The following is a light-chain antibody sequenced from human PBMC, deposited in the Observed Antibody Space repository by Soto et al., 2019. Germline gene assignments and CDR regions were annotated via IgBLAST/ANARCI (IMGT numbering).Light chain of an antibody. CDR2: AAS. J-gene: IGKJ5*01. CDR3: QQLNSYPR. Sequence: DIQMTQSPSSLSASVGDRVTITCRASQSISSYLNCYQQKPGKAPNLLMYAASTLQSGVPSRFSGSGSGTDFTLTISSLQPEDFATYYCQQLNSYPRFGQGTRLE. V-gene: IGKV1-39*01. CDR1: QSISSY.